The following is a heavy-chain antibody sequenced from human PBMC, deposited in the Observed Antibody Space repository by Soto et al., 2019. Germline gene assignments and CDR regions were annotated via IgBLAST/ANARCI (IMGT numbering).Heavy chain of an antibody. CDR2: ISWNSGSI. Sequence: GGSLRLSCAASGFTFDDYAMHWVRQAPGKGLEWVSGISWNSGSIGYADSVKGRFTISRDNAKNSLYLQMNSLRAEDTAVYYCARNTAEQLVLWGLYYYYYGMDVWGQGTTVTVSS. CDR1: GFTFDDYA. D-gene: IGHD6-13*01. V-gene: IGHV3-9*01. J-gene: IGHJ6*02. CDR3: ARNTAEQLVLWGLYYYYYGMDV.